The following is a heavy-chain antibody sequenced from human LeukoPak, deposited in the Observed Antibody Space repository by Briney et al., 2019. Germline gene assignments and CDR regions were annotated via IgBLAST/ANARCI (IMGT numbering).Heavy chain of an antibody. Sequence: GGSLRLSCAASGFTFSSYEMNWVRQAPGKGLEWVSYISSSGSTIYYADSVKGRFTISRDNAKNSLHLQMNSLRAEDTAVYYCASLSIAAAGFDYWGQGTLVTVSS. V-gene: IGHV3-48*03. J-gene: IGHJ4*02. CDR3: ASLSIAAAGFDY. D-gene: IGHD6-13*01. CDR2: ISSSGSTI. CDR1: GFTFSSYE.